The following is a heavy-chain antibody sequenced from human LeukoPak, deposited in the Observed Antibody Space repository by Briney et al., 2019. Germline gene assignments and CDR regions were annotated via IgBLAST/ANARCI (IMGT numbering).Heavy chain of an antibody. Sequence: GASVKVSCKASGYTFTSYYMHWVRQAPGQGLEWMGWINPNSGGTNYAQKFQGRVTMTRDTSISTAYMELSRLRSDDTAVYCCASQNDVVVVAATGSFDYWGQGTLVTVSS. V-gene: IGHV1-2*02. D-gene: IGHD2-15*01. J-gene: IGHJ4*02. CDR1: GYTFTSYY. CDR2: INPNSGGT. CDR3: ASQNDVVVVAATGSFDY.